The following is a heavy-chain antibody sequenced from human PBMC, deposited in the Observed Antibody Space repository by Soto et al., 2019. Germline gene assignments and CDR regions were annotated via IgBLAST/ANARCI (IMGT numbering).Heavy chain of an antibody. CDR1: GFTFSSYA. V-gene: IGHV3-23*01. D-gene: IGHD2-2*01. J-gene: IGHJ4*02. CDR2: ISGSGGST. CDR3: AKDHEGQVVPAALIDY. Sequence: GGSLRLSCAASGFTFSSYAMSWVRQAPGKGLEWVSAISGSGGSTYYADSVKGRFTISRDNSKNTLYLQMNSLRAEDTAVYYCAKDHEGQVVPAALIDYWGQGTLVTVSS.